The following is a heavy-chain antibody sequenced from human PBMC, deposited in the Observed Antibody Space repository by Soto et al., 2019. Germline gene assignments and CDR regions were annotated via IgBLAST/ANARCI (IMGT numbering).Heavy chain of an antibody. V-gene: IGHV3-66*04. Sequence: EVPLVESGGGLVQPGGSLRLSFAASGVTVSSNYMSWVRQAPGKGLEWVSVIYSGGSTYYADSVKGRFTISRDNSKNTLYLQMNSLRAEDTAVYYCARHGYNYGGGYFDYWGQGTLVTVSS. CDR3: ARHGYNYGGGYFDY. CDR2: IYSGGST. CDR1: GVTVSSNY. J-gene: IGHJ4*02. D-gene: IGHD5-18*01.